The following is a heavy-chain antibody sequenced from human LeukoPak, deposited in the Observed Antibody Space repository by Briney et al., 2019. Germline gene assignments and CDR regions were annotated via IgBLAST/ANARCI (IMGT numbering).Heavy chain of an antibody. D-gene: IGHD2-15*01. CDR1: GYTFTGYY. V-gene: IGHV1-2*02. CDR2: INPNSGGT. Sequence: EASVKVSCKASGYTFTGYYMHWVRQAPGQGLEWMGWINPNSGGTDYAQKFQGRVTMTRDTSISTAYMELSRLRSDDTAVYYCARDQVGGCPDYWGQGTLVTVSS. J-gene: IGHJ4*02. CDR3: ARDQVGGCPDY.